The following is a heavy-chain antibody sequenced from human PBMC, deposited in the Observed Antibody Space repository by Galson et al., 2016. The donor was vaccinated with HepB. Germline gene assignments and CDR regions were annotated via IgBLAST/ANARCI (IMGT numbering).Heavy chain of an antibody. J-gene: IGHJ5*02. CDR2: ISGDTTTT. Sequence: SLRLSCAASGLTFSNCAMTWVRQAPGKGLEWVSSISGDTTTTYYADPVKGRFTISRDNSKNTFYLQMNSLRAEDTASYYCAKGGGSTWYISPHFVDPWGQGTLVTVSS. CDR1: GLTFSNCA. CDR3: AKGGGSTWYISPHFVDP. V-gene: IGHV3-23*01. D-gene: IGHD6-13*01.